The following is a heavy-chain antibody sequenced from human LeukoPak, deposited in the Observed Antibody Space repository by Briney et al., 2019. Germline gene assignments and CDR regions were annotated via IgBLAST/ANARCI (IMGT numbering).Heavy chain of an antibody. CDR2: ISAYNGNT. CDR3: ARATGTLLGYSYGFSDY. Sequence: ASVKVSCKASGGTFSSYAISWVRQAPGQGLEWMGWISAYNGNTNYAQKLQGRVTMTTDTSTSTAYMELRSLRSDDTAVYYCARATGTLLGYSYGFSDYWGQGTLVTVSS. J-gene: IGHJ4*02. D-gene: IGHD5-18*01. V-gene: IGHV1-18*01. CDR1: GGTFSSYA.